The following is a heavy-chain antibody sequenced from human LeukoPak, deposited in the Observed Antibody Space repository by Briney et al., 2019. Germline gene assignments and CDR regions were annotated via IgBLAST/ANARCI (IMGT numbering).Heavy chain of an antibody. V-gene: IGHV1-8*02. CDR2: MNPNSGNT. D-gene: IGHD6-13*01. CDR1: GYTFTGYY. CDR3: AKGYSSSWYFY. J-gene: IGHJ4*02. Sequence: ASAKVSCKASGYTFTGYYMHWVRQAPGQGLEWMGWMNPNSGNTGYAQKFQGRVTMTRNTSISTAYMELSSLRSEDTAVYYCAKGYSSSWYFYWGQGTLVTVSS.